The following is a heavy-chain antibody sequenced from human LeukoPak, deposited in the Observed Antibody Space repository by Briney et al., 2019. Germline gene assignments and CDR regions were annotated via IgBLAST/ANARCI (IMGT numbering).Heavy chain of an antibody. CDR3: ASNYGSGIDY. CDR2: MNPNSGNT. V-gene: IGHV1-8*02. CDR1: GGTFSSYA. J-gene: IGHJ4*02. D-gene: IGHD3-10*01. Sequence: PWASVKVSCKASGGTFSSYAISWVRQATGQGLEWMGWMNPNSGNTGYAQKFQGRVTMTRNTSISTAYMELSSLRSEDTAVYYCASNYGSGIDYWGQGTLVTVSS.